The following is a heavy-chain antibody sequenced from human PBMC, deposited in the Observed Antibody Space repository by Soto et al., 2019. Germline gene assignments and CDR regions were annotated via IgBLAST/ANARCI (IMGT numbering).Heavy chain of an antibody. CDR2: FYSSGSI. J-gene: IGHJ5*02. CDR1: GYSITAGGSY. Sequence: LQESCPGLVQPSQTLSITCFVSGYSITAGGSYWSWIRPHTGNGLAWIGSFYSSGSISYHPSLRGRVSISGDTSSNQFSMRLTSVTAADTARYYCARMYSSGSAGFHPWGQGTLGTVSS. D-gene: IGHD3-22*01. CDR3: ARMYSSGSAGFHP. V-gene: IGHV4-31*03.